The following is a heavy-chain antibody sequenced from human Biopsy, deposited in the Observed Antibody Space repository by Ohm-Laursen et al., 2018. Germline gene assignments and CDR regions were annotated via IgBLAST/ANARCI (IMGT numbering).Heavy chain of an antibody. Sequence: PPGTLSLTCTVSGGSFTGHYWSWTRQPPGKGLEWIGHISYTGYTSYNASLKSRVTISVDTSRNHFSLRLSSLTAADTAVYYCARGSNDFGGLYFPRWGQGTLLTVSS. CDR2: ISYTGYT. V-gene: IGHV4-59*11. CDR1: GGSFTGHY. CDR3: ARGSNDFGGLYFPR. J-gene: IGHJ4*02. D-gene: IGHD4-23*01.